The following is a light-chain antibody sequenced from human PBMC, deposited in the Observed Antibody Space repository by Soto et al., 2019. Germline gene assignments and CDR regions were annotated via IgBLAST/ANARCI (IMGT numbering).Light chain of an antibody. CDR3: FSYAGRDTLVV. Sequence: QSALTQPASVSGSPGQSITISCTGTSSDVGGSGLVSWYQHHPGKAPKLIIYEATKRPSGISSRFSGSKSGYTASLTISGLQAEDEAFYSCFSYAGRDTLVVSGGGTQLTVL. V-gene: IGLV2-23*01. CDR2: EAT. CDR1: SSDVGGSGL. J-gene: IGLJ2*01.